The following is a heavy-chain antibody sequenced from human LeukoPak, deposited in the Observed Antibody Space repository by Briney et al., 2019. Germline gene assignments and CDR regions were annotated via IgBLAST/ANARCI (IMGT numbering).Heavy chain of an antibody. D-gene: IGHD2-2*01. CDR2: FDPEDGET. CDR1: GYTLTELS. V-gene: IGHV1-24*01. Sequence: ASVKVSCKVSGYTLTELSMHWVRQAPGKGLEWMGGFDPEDGETIYAQKFQGRVTMTEDTSTDTAYMELSSLRSEDTAVYYCATDLLKVPAAPLGYWGQGTLVTVSS. CDR3: ATDLLKVPAAPLGY. J-gene: IGHJ4*02.